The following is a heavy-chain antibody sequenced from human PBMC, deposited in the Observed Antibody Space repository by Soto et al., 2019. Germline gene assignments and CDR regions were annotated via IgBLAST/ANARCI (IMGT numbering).Heavy chain of an antibody. V-gene: IGHV1-69*13. J-gene: IGHJ4*02. Sequence: SVKVSCKASGGTFNSYAISWVRQAPGQGLEWMGGIIPIFGTANYAQKFQGRVTITADESTSTAYMELSSLRSEDTAVYYCAREGVGATTSNFDYWGQGTLVTVSS. CDR3: AREGVGATTSNFDY. CDR1: GGTFNSYA. CDR2: IIPIFGTA. D-gene: IGHD1-26*01.